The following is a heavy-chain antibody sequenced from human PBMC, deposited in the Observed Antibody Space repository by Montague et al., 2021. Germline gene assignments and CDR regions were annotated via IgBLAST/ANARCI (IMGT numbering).Heavy chain of an antibody. V-gene: IGHV3-48*02. D-gene: IGHD4-11*01. Sequence: SLRLSCAASGFTFSSFGMHWVRQAPGKGLEWVSYITSSRSAKDYADSVKGRFTISRDNAKNSLYLQMNSLRDEDTAVYYCARGRDYSQGYWGQGTLVTVSS. J-gene: IGHJ4*02. CDR1: GFTFSSFG. CDR2: ITSSRSAK. CDR3: ARGRDYSQGY.